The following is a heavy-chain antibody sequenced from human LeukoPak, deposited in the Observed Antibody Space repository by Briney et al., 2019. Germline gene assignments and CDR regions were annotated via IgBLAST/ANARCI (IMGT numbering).Heavy chain of an antibody. V-gene: IGHV4-59*08. J-gene: IGHJ2*01. D-gene: IGHD3-22*01. CDR2: IYYSGST. CDR1: GGSISSYY. CDR3: ARLGPHYYDSSGYFDL. Sequence: SETLSPTCTVSGGSISSYYWSWIRQPPGKGLEWIGYIYYSGSTNYNPSLKSRVTISVDTSKNQFSLKLSSVTAADTAVYYCARLGPHYYDSSGYFDLWGRGTLVTVSS.